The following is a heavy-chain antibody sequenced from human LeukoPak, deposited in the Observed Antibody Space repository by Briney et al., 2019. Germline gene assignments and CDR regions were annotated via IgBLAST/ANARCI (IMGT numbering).Heavy chain of an antibody. Sequence: PSETLSLTCAVYGGSFSGYYWSWIRQPPGKGLEWIGEINHSGSTNYNPSFKSRVTISVDTSKNQFSLKLRSVTAADTAMYYCARLWSTDCSGGSCPHQPNSWGQGTLVTVSS. V-gene: IGHV4-34*01. CDR3: ARLWSTDCSGGSCPHQPNS. D-gene: IGHD2-15*01. J-gene: IGHJ4*02. CDR2: INHSGST. CDR1: GGSFSGYY.